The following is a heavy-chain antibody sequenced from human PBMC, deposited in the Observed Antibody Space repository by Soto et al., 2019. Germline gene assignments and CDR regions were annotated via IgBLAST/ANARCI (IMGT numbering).Heavy chain of an antibody. CDR2: IYYSGST. CDR3: ARDGHDAFDI. V-gene: IGHV4-31*03. CDR1: GGSISSGGYY. J-gene: IGHJ3*02. Sequence: PSETLSLTCTVSGGSISSGGYYWSWIRQHPGKGLEWIGYIYYSGSTYYNPSPKSRVTISVDTSKNQFSLKLSSVTAADTAVYYCARDGHDAFDIWGQGTMVTVSS.